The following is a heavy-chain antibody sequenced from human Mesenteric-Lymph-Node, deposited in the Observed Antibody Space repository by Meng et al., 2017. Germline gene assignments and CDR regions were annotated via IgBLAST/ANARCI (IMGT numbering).Heavy chain of an antibody. Sequence: QVQLQESGPGLGKPSQTLCLTCTASGGSISSGGFYWSWIRQHPGKGLEWIGYIYYSGSTYYNPSLRSRVAISIDTSKNQFSLKLTSVTAADTAVYFCARTNYGDYNWFDPWGQGTLVTVSS. CDR3: ARTNYGDYNWFDP. CDR2: IYYSGST. D-gene: IGHD4-17*01. J-gene: IGHJ5*02. CDR1: GGSISSGGFY. V-gene: IGHV4-31*03.